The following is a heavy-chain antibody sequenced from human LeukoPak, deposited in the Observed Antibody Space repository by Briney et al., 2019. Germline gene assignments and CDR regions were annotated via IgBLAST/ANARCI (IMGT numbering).Heavy chain of an antibody. CDR1: GDSVSRSDSY. Sequence: SETLSLTCSVSGDSVSRSDSYWDWIRQPPGKGLEWIGTIYYSGRTYYSPSLKSRVTMSVDPSNNQFSLNLRSVTAADTAVYYCARRRYYDGSGYLEWGQGTLLSVSA. CDR3: ARRRYYDGSGYLE. D-gene: IGHD3-22*01. V-gene: IGHV4-39*01. J-gene: IGHJ1*01. CDR2: IYYSGRT.